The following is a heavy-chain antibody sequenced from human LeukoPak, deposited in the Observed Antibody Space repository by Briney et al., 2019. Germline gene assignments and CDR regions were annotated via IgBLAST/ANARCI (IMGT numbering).Heavy chain of an antibody. CDR3: AREEVVVTAMSAFDI. V-gene: IGHV1-2*02. J-gene: IGHJ3*02. CDR1: GYTFTGYY. D-gene: IGHD2-21*02. Sequence: GASVKVSCKASGYTFTGYYMHWVRQAPAQGLEWMGLINPNSGGTNYAQKFQGRVTMTRDTSISTAYMELSRLRSDDTAVYYCAREEVVVTAMSAFDIWGQGTMVTVSS. CDR2: INPNSGGT.